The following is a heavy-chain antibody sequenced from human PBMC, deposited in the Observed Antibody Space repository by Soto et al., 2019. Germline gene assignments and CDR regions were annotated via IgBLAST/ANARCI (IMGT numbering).Heavy chain of an antibody. J-gene: IGHJ4*02. CDR2: IRSQTDGGTT. V-gene: IGHV3-15*07. CDR1: GLTFSDAW. CDR3: ATAPGYWGSAPLDF. D-gene: IGHD7-27*01. Sequence: DVQLVESGGGLVKPGGSLRLSCVASGLTFSDAWMNWLRQVPGKGLEWVARIRSQTDGGTTDYTAPVNGRFTISRDDSKNTLYLQMNSLKTDDTAIYYCATAPGYWGSAPLDFWGQGTLVTVSS.